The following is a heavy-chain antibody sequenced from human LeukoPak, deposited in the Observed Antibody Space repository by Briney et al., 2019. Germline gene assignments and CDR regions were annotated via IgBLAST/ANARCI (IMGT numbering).Heavy chain of an antibody. CDR3: ARDAYLGGDIVPRFYYYGMDV. CDR1: GYTFTSYG. CDR2: ISAYNGNT. Sequence: GASVKVSCKASGYTFTSYGISWVRQAPGQGLEWMGWISAYNGNTNYAQKLQGRVTMTTDTSTSTAYMELRSLRSDDTAVYYCARDAYLGGDIVPRFYYYGMDVWGQGTTVTVSS. J-gene: IGHJ6*02. D-gene: IGHD3-16*02. V-gene: IGHV1-18*01.